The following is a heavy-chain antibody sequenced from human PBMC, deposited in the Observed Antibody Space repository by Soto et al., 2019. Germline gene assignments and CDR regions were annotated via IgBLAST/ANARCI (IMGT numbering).Heavy chain of an antibody. Sequence: SATLSLTCTVSGGSISSYYWGWIRQPPGKGLEWIGYIYYSGSTNYNPSLKSRVTISVDTSKNQFSLKLSSVTAADTAVYYCARVRESRYSSSWYPLIDYWGQGTLVTVSS. V-gene: IGHV4-59*01. J-gene: IGHJ4*02. D-gene: IGHD6-13*01. CDR1: GGSISSYY. CDR2: IYYSGST. CDR3: ARVRESRYSSSWYPLIDY.